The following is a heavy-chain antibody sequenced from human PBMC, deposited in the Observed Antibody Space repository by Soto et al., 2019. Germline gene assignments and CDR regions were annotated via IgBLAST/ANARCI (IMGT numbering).Heavy chain of an antibody. CDR2: SRDKPQGYST. V-gene: IGHV3-72*01. Sequence: XGSLSLSFAGSGFTLSDHYIDWVRQAPGKGLEWVGRSRDKPQGYSTAYAASVKGRFTTSRDESKNSAYLQMNSLKTEDTAVYYCVRATYFSDSSGYTRCLDYWGQGTLVTVSS. CDR1: GFTLSDHY. D-gene: IGHD3-22*01. J-gene: IGHJ4*02. CDR3: VRATYFSDSSGYTRCLDY.